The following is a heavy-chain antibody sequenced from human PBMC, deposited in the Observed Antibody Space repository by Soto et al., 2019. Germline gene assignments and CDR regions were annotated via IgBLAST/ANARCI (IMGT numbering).Heavy chain of an antibody. CDR1: GFTFSNAW. D-gene: IGHD2-2*02. Sequence: GGSLRLSCAASGFTFSNAWINWVRQAPGKGLEWVGRIKSKTDGGTTDYAEPVKGRFAISRDDSNNMVYLQMNSLKIEDTAFYYCARGHPGAIASCLLDSWAQGALVTPSS. CDR3: ARGHPGAIASCLLDS. CDR2: IKSKTDGGTT. J-gene: IGHJ5*01. V-gene: IGHV3-15*07.